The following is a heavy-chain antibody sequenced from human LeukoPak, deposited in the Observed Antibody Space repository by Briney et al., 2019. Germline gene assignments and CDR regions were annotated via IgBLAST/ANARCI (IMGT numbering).Heavy chain of an antibody. CDR2: ISYDGSNK. J-gene: IGHJ3*02. D-gene: IGHD2-15*01. CDR3: AKDRRYFSGNDAFDI. CDR1: GFTFSSYG. V-gene: IGHV3-30*18. Sequence: SGGSLRLSCAASGFTFSSYGMHWVRQAPGKGLEWVAVISYDGSNKYYADSVKGRFTISRDNSKNTLYLQMNSLRAEDTAVYYCAKDRRYFSGNDAFDIWGQGTMVTVSS.